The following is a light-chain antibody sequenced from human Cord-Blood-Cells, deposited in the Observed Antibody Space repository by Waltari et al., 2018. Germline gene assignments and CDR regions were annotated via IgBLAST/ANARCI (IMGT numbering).Light chain of an antibody. CDR2: GAS. V-gene: IGKV3-20*01. Sequence: NVLTQSPGTLSLSPRERATLSCRASQSVSSSYLAWYQQKTGQAPRLLIYGASSSATGIPDRFSGSGSGTAFTLTISSLEPEDFAVYYCQQYGSSPMYSFGQGTKLEIK. CDR1: QSVSSSY. J-gene: IGKJ2*03. CDR3: QQYGSSPMYS.